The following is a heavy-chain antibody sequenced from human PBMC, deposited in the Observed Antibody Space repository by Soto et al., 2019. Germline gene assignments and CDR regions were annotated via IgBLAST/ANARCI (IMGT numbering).Heavy chain of an antibody. D-gene: IGHD6-25*01. J-gene: IGHJ4*02. CDR1: GFTFSSYS. V-gene: IGHV3-21*01. CDR2: ISSSSSYI. CDR3: ARGIASAEYYFDY. Sequence: EVQLVESGGGLVKPGGSLRLSCAASGFTFSSYSMNWVRQAPGKGLEWVSSISSSSSYIYYADSVKGRFTISRDNAKNSLYLQMNSQRAEVTAVYYCARGIASAEYYFDYWGQGTLVTVSS.